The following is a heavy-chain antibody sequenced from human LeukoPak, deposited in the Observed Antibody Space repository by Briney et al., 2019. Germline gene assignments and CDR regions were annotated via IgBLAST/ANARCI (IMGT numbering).Heavy chain of an antibody. V-gene: IGHV3-23*01. J-gene: IGHJ6*03. CDR3: ARALRAAHRPVYTYYYMDV. CDR1: EPTFNNYA. D-gene: IGHD5/OR15-5a*01. Sequence: PGGSLRLSCAASEPTFNNYAMTWVRQSPGKGLEWVATISGSGDTTYYADSVTGRFTISRDNSRNTVFLQMNSLRVDDMAVYYCARALRAAHRPVYTYYYMDVWGKGTTVTV. CDR2: ISGSGDTT.